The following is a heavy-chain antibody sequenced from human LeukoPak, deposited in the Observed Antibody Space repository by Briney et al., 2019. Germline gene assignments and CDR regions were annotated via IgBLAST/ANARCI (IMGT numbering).Heavy chain of an antibody. CDR1: GFTFSSYG. CDR3: AKDQAAFDITMRPYYYYYGMDV. CDR2: ISYDGSNK. D-gene: IGHD3-22*01. Sequence: PGRSLRLSCAASGFTFSSYGMHWVRQAPGKGLEWVAVISYDGSNKYYADSVKGRFTISRDNSKNTLYLQMNSLRAEDTAVYYCAKDQAAFDITMRPYYYYYGMDVWGQGTTVTVSS. J-gene: IGHJ6*02. V-gene: IGHV3-30*18.